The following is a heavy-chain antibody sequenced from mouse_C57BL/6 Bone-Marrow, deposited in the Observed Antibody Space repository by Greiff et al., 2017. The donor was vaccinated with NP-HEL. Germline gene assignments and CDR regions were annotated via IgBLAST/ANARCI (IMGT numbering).Heavy chain of an antibody. CDR3: AIRRPYAMDY. CDR2: IYPGDGDT. Sequence: VQLQQSGPELVKPGASVKISCKASGYAFSSSWMNWVQQRPGKGLEWIGRIYPGDGDTNYNGKFKGKAPLTAAKSSPTADMQLSSLTSDDSAVYFCAIRRPYAMDYWGQGTSVTVSS. J-gene: IGHJ4*01. CDR1: GYAFSSSW. D-gene: IGHD2-12*01. V-gene: IGHV1-82*01.